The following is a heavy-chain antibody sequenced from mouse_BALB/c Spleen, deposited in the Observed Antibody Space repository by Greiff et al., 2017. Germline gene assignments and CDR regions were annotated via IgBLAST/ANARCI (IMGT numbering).Heavy chain of an antibody. Sequence: EVQRVESGGGLVKPGGSLKLSCAASGFTFSSYAMSWVRQSPEKRLEWVAEISSGGSYTYYPDTVTGRFTISRDNAKNTLYLEMSSLRSEDTAMYYCARSDYYGSLDYWGQGTTLTVSS. CDR1: GFTFSSYA. CDR2: ISSGGSYT. CDR3: ARSDYYGSLDY. D-gene: IGHD1-1*01. J-gene: IGHJ2*01. V-gene: IGHV5-9-4*01.